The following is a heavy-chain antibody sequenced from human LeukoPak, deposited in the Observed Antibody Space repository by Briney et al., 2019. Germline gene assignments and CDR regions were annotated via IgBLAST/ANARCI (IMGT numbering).Heavy chain of an antibody. Sequence: GGSLRLSCAASGFTFSNHAMTWVRQAPGKGLEWVSVISGGSTSEYYADSVKGRFTISRDNSKNTLYLKMNSLRPEDTAVYYCAKVNQDPHYHLYYWGQGTLVSVSS. J-gene: IGHJ4*02. V-gene: IGHV3-23*01. D-gene: IGHD1-14*01. CDR1: GFTFSNHA. CDR3: AKVNQDPHYHLYY. CDR2: ISGGSTSE.